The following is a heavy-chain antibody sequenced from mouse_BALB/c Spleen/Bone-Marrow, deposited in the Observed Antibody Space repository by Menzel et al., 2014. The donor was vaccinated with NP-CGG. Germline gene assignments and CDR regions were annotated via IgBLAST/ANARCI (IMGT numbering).Heavy chain of an antibody. CDR3: AKHRLTYYAMDY. D-gene: IGHD1-3*01. J-gene: IGHJ4*01. V-gene: IGHV2-6-5*01. CDR1: GFSLTDYG. CDR2: IWGGGST. Sequence: VKEVESGPGLVAPSQSLSISCTVSGFSLTDYGVSWIRQPPGKGLEWLGVIWGGGSTYYNSALKSRLSISKDNSKSXVFLKMNSLQTDDTDMYYCAKHRLTYYAMDYWGQGTSVTVSS.